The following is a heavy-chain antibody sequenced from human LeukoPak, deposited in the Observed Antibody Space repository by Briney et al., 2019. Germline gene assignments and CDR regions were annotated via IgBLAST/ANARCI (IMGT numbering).Heavy chain of an antibody. J-gene: IGHJ4*02. CDR1: GYTFTSYA. CDR3: AGGDCSSTSCYGDFDY. CDR2: INAGNGNT. Sequence: ASVKVSCKASGYTFTSYAMHWVRQAPGQRLEWMGWINAGNGNTKYSQKFQGRVTITRDTSASTAYMEQSSLRSEDTAVYYCAGGDCSSTSCYGDFDYWGQGTLVTVSS. D-gene: IGHD2-2*01. V-gene: IGHV1-3*01.